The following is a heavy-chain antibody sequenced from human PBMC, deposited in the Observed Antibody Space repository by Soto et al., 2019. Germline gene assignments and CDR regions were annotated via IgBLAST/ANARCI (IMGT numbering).Heavy chain of an antibody. CDR3: ARGMAAPYYYGMDV. CDR2: IYHSGST. CDR1: GGSISSGGYS. V-gene: IGHV4-30-2*01. J-gene: IGHJ6*02. D-gene: IGHD6-6*01. Sequence: SETLSLTCAVSGGSISSGGYSWSWIRQPPGKGLEWIGYIYHSGSTYYNPSLKSRVTISVDRSKNQFSLKLSSVTAADTAVYYCARGMAAPYYYGMDVWGQGTTVTVSS.